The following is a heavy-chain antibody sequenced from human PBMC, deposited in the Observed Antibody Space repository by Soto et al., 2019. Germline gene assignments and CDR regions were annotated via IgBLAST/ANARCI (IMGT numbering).Heavy chain of an antibody. V-gene: IGHV1-3*01. CDR2: INAGNGNT. Sequence: ASVKASCKASGYTFTGYAMHWVRPAPGQRLEWMGWINAGNGNTKYSQKFQGRVTITRDTSASTAYMELSSLRSEDTAVYYCARAVAVPADFDYWGQGTLVTVSS. D-gene: IGHD6-19*01. J-gene: IGHJ4*02. CDR3: ARAVAVPADFDY. CDR1: GYTFTGYA.